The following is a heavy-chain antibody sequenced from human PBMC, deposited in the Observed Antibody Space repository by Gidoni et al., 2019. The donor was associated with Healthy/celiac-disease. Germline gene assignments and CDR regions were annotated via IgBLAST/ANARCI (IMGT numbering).Heavy chain of an antibody. D-gene: IGHD3-10*01. CDR2: INHSGST. Sequence: QVQLQQWGAGLLKPSETLSLTCAVYGGSFSGYYWSWIRQPPGKGLEWIGEINHSGSTNYNPSLKSRVTISVDTSKNQFSLKLSSVTAADTAVYYCARGIYYYGSGSYYNVRLSFDPWGQGTLVTVSS. J-gene: IGHJ5*02. CDR3: ARGIYYYGSGSYYNVRLSFDP. CDR1: GGSFSGYY. V-gene: IGHV4-34*01.